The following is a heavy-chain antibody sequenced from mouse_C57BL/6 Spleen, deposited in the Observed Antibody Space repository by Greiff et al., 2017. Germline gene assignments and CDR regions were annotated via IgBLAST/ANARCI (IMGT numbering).Heavy chain of an antibody. Sequence: EVQLQQSGPELVKPGASVKISCKASGYSFTGYYMHWVKQSHGNILDWIGYIYPYNGVSSYNQKFKGKATLTVNKSSSTAYMELRSLTSEDSAVYYCAREGVYDYDGGDPAWFAYWGQGTLVTVSA. D-gene: IGHD2-4*01. CDR1: GYSFTGYY. J-gene: IGHJ3*01. CDR3: AREGVYDYDGGDPAWFAY. CDR2: IYPYNGVS. V-gene: IGHV1-31*01.